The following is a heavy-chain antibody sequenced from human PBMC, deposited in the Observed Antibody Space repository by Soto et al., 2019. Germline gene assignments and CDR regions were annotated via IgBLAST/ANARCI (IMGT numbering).Heavy chain of an antibody. D-gene: IGHD3-16*01. J-gene: IGHJ5*02. CDR1: GGSIRSHY. CDR3: ARGPFAISSVWAWFDP. V-gene: IGHV4-59*11. CDR2: IYYSGST. Sequence: QVQLQESGPGLVKPSETLSLTCTVSGGSIRSHYWSWIRQPPGKGLEWIGFIYYSGSTSYNPFLKSRVSISVDTSKNQFSLKLNSVTAADTAVYYCARGPFAISSVWAWFDPWGQGTLVTVSS.